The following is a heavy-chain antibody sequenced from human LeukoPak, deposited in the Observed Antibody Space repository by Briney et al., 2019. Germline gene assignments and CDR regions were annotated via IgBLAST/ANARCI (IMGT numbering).Heavy chain of an antibody. CDR2: IIPIFGTA. CDR3: ASPKDSSGQALGY. J-gene: IGHJ4*02. V-gene: IGHV1-69*13. D-gene: IGHD3-22*01. CDR1: GGTFSSYA. Sequence: SVKVSCKASGGTFSSYAISWVRQAPGQGLEWMGGIIPIFGTANYAQKFQGRVTITADESTSTAYMELSSLRSEDTAVYYCASPKDSSGQALGYWGQGTLVTVSS.